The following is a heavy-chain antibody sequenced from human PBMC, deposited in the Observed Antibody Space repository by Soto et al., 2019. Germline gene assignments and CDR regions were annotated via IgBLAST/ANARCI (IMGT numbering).Heavy chain of an antibody. CDR1: GYPFTSHH. CDR3: GSLDYGQGY. V-gene: IGHV1-46*03. Sequence: QVQLVQSGAEVQKPGASVQVSCKASGYPFTSHHMPWVRQVPGEGLEWMGWINPRRGRTHDPQRFQNRVTMTRDTATSTAYMELSSQTAEDTAVYYCGSLDYGQGYGGQGTQVTVAS. J-gene: IGHJ4*02. D-gene: IGHD3-10*01. CDR2: INPRRGRT.